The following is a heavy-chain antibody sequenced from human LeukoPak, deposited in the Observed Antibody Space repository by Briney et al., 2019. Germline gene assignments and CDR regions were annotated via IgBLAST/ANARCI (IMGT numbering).Heavy chain of an antibody. Sequence: PSETLSLTCTVSGGAISSSSYYWGWIRQPPGKGLEWIGGISNSGSTYYNPSLKSRVSISVDMSKNQFSLKLSSVTAADTAVYYCAISQPYFDYWGQGTLVTVSS. D-gene: IGHD3-3*02. V-gene: IGHV4-39*07. CDR1: GGAISSSSYY. CDR3: AISQPYFDY. CDR2: ISNSGST. J-gene: IGHJ4*02.